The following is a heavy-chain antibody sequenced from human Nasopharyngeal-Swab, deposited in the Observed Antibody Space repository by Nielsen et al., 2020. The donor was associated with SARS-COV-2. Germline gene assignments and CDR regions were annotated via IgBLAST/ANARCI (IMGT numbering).Heavy chain of an antibody. CDR1: GFTFSSYA. CDR2: ISSNGGST. J-gene: IGHJ4*02. CDR3: GRGPLGSGSYTVY. Sequence: GESLKISCSASGFTFSSYAMHWVRQAPGKGPEYVSAISSNGGSTYYADSVKGRFTISRDNSKNTLYLQMSSLRAEDTAVYYCGRGPLGSGSYTVYWGQGTLVTVSS. V-gene: IGHV3-64D*06. D-gene: IGHD3-10*01.